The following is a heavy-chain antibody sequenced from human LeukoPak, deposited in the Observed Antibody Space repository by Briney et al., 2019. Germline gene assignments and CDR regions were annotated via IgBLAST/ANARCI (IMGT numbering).Heavy chain of an antibody. V-gene: IGHV1-18*01. CDR1: GYTFTSYG. J-gene: IGHJ6*03. CDR3: ASGAQTSSAYYYYYYYYMDV. Sequence: ASVKVSCKASGYTFTSYGISWVRQAPGQGREWRGWISAYNGNTNYAQKLQGRVTMTTDTSTSTAYMELRSLRSDDTAVYYCASGAQTSSAYYYYYYYYMDVWGKGTTVTVSS. CDR2: ISAYNGNT. D-gene: IGHD3-10*01.